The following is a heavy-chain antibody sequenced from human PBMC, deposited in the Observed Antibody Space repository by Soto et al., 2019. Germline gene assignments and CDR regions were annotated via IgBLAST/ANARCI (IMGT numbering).Heavy chain of an antibody. V-gene: IGHV4-39*01. J-gene: IGHJ4*02. CDR1: GGSFSSYY. CDR2: IYYSGST. CDR3: ARHSGIAVAGLDY. Sequence: SETLSLTCAVYGGSFSSYYWGWIRQPPGKGLEWIGSIYYSGSTYYNPSLKSRVTISVDTSKNQFSLKLSSVTAADTAVYYCARHSGIAVAGLDYWGQGTLVTVSS. D-gene: IGHD6-19*01.